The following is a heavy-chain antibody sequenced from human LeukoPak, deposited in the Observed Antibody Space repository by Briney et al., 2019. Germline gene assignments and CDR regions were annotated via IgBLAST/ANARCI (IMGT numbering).Heavy chain of an antibody. D-gene: IGHD4-23*01. J-gene: IGHJ4*02. CDR2: FYYTGST. CDR3: ARGGNAFDY. V-gene: IGHV4-59*01. Sequence: PSETLSLTCTVSGGSISTYYWSWIRQPPGTGLDWIGSFYYTGSTNYNPSLRSRVTISLDTSKNQISLRLSSVTAADTAVYYCARGGNAFDYWGQGTLVTVSS. CDR1: GGSISTYY.